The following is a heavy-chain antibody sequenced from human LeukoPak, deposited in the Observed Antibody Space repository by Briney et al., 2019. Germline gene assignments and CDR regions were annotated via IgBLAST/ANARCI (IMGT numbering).Heavy chain of an antibody. CDR1: GYTFTGQY. J-gene: IGHJ6*03. CDR3: ARDLRSISDYYYYYYMDV. CDR2: NNPNSGDT. D-gene: IGHD1-26*01. V-gene: IGHV1-2*02. Sequence: ASVKVSCKASGYTFTGQYMHWVRQAPGQGLEWVGWNNPNSGDTNYAQKFQGRVTMTRDTSISTAYMGLSRLRSDDTAVYYCARDLRSISDYYYYYYMDVWGKGTTVTVSS.